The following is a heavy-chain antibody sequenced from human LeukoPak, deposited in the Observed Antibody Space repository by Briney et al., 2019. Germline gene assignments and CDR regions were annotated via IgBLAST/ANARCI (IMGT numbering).Heavy chain of an antibody. J-gene: IGHJ4*02. D-gene: IGHD2-21*01. V-gene: IGHV1-69*13. CDR3: ARGSGLYCGGDCYNY. CDR2: IIPIFGTA. Sequence: SXKVSCKASGGTFISYAISWVRQAPGQGLEWMGGIIPIFGTANYAQKFQGRVTITADESTSTAYMELSSLRSEDTAVYYCARGSGLYCGGDCYNYWGQGTLVTVSS. CDR1: GGTFISYA.